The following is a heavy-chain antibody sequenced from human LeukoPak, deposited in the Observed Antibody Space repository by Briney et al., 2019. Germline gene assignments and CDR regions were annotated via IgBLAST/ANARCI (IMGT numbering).Heavy chain of an antibody. Sequence: GGSLRLSCAASGFTFSSSNMNWVRQAPGKGLEWVSSISSSSSFIFYADSVQGRFTISRDNAENSLYLQTNSLRAEDTAVYYCAREVVVDVWGQGTTVTVSS. CDR3: AREVVVDV. CDR2: ISSSSSFI. V-gene: IGHV3-21*01. J-gene: IGHJ6*02. CDR1: GFTFSSSN. D-gene: IGHD6-6*01.